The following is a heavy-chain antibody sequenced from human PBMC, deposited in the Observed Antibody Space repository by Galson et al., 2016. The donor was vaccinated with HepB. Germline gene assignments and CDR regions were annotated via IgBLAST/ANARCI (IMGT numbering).Heavy chain of an antibody. CDR3: AKSQFGGRLQASFDS. V-gene: IGHV3-23*01. D-gene: IGHD3-16*01. Sequence: SLRLSCAASGFNFRSFLMSWVRQAPGKGLEWVSGIRGNSGSTYYTASVKGRFTVSRDNSKNTLYLRMSSLRVEDTAVYYCAKSQFGGRLQASFDSWGQGILVSVSP. CDR1: GFNFRSFL. CDR2: IRGNSGST. J-gene: IGHJ4*02.